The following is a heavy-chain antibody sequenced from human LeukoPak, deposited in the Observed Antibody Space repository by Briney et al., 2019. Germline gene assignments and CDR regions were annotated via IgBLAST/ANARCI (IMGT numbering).Heavy chain of an antibody. CDR1: GGTFSSYA. CDR3: AREGPDYDYVWGSYRRIYFDY. Sequence: RAPVKVSCKASGGTFSSYAISWVRQAPGQGLEWMGRIIPILGIANYAQKFQGRVTITADKSTSTAYMELSSLRSEDTAVYYCAREGPDYDYVWGSYRRIYFDYWGQGTLVTVSS. V-gene: IGHV1-69*04. CDR2: IIPILGIA. D-gene: IGHD3-16*02. J-gene: IGHJ4*02.